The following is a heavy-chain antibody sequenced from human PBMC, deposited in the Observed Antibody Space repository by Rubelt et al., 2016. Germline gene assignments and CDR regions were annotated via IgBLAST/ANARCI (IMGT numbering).Heavy chain of an antibody. CDR3: AKDQRSSSTRGNFDY. CDR1: GFTFSSYG. Sequence: GGGVAQPGGSLRLSCAASGFTFSSYGMHWVRQAPGKGLEWVSYISSGSSTIYYADSVKGRFTISRDNAKNSLYLQMNSLKDEDTAVYYCAKDQRSSSTRGNFDYWGQGTLVTVSS. CDR2: ISSGSSTI. J-gene: IGHJ4*02. D-gene: IGHD2-2*01. V-gene: IGHV3-48*02.